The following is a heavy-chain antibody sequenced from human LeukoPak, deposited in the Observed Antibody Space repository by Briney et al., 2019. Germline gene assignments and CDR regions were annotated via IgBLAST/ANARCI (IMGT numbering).Heavy chain of an antibody. CDR3: AKGLAGTTFPQYYYAMDV. CDR1: RFTFSSYA. J-gene: IGHJ6*04. Sequence: GGSLRLSCAASRFTFSSYAMSWVRQAPGKGLEWVSAISGSGASTYYADSVKGRFTISRDNSKNTLYLPMNSLRAEDTAVYYCAKGLAGTTFPQYYYAMDVWGKGTTVTVSS. CDR2: ISGSGAST. D-gene: IGHD1/OR15-1a*01. V-gene: IGHV3-23*01.